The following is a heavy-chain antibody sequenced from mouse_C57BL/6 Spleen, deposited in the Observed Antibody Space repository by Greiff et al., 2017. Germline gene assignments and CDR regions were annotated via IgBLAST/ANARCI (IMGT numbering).Heavy chain of an antibody. V-gene: IGHV5-4*03. CDR2: ISDGGSYT. Sequence: EVKVEESGGGLVKPGGSLKLSCAASGFTFSSYAMSWVRQTPEKRLAWVATISDGGSYTYYPDNVKGRFTISRDNAKNNLYLQMSHLKSEDTAMYYCARGGDYYGSRAFFDYWGQGTTLTVSS. D-gene: IGHD1-1*01. CDR3: ARGGDYYGSRAFFDY. J-gene: IGHJ2*01. CDR1: GFTFSSYA.